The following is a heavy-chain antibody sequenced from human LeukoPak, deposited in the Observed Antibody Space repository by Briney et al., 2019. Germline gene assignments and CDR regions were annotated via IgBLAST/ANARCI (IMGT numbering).Heavy chain of an antibody. J-gene: IGHJ3*02. D-gene: IGHD7-27*01. V-gene: IGHV4-61*01. Sequence: SETLSLTCTVSGVSVSSGSYYWSWIRQPPGKGLEWIGYIYYSGSTNYNPSLKSRVTISVDTSKNQFSLKLSSVTAADTAVYYCARALTGYAFDIWGQGTMVTVSS. CDR1: GVSVSSGSYY. CDR2: IYYSGST. CDR3: ARALTGYAFDI.